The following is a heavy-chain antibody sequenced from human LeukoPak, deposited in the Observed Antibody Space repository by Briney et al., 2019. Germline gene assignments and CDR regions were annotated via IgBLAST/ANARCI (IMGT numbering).Heavy chain of an antibody. CDR2: INPRDSDT. CDR1: GYSFTNYW. J-gene: IGHJ4*02. CDR3: VRGDGGYTYGH. Sequence: GESLKISCKGSGYSFTNYWIGWVRQMPGKGLEWVGIINPRDSDTRYSLSLQGQVTISADQSITTAYLQWSSLKASDTAMYYCVRGDGGYTYGHWGQGTLVTVSS. V-gene: IGHV5-51*01. D-gene: IGHD1-1*01.